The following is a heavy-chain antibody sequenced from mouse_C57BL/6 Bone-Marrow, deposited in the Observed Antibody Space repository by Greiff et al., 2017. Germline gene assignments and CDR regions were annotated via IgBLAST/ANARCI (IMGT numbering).Heavy chain of an antibody. V-gene: IGHV5-4*03. Sequence: DVKLQESGGGLVKPGGSLKLSCAASGFTFSSYAMSWVRQTPEKRLEWVATISDGGSYTYYPDNVKGRFTISRDNAKNNLYLQMSHLKSEDTAMYYCASYYGSSYYAMDYWGQGTSVTVSS. CDR1: GFTFSSYA. J-gene: IGHJ4*01. CDR3: ASYYGSSYYAMDY. D-gene: IGHD1-1*01. CDR2: ISDGGSYT.